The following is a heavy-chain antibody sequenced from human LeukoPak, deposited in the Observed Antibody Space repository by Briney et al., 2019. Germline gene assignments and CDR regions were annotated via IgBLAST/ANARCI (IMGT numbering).Heavy chain of an antibody. CDR3: ARRAYCGGDCYLFDP. Sequence: SETLSLTCTVSGGSISSYYWSWIRQPPGKGLEWIGYIYYSGSTNYNPSLKSRVTISVDMSKNQFSLKLSSVTAADTAVYYCARRAYCGGDCYLFDPWGQGTLVTVSS. J-gene: IGHJ5*02. D-gene: IGHD2-21*02. CDR1: GGSISSYY. CDR2: IYYSGST. V-gene: IGHV4-59*01.